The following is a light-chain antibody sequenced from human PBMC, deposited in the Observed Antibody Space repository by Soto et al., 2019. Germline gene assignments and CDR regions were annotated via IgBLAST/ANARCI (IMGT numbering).Light chain of an antibody. V-gene: IGKV3-20*01. CDR2: AAS. CDR1: QSVSSSY. CDR3: QQYRSLRT. J-gene: IGKJ1*01. Sequence: EIVLTQSPGTLSLSPGERATLSCRASQSVSSSYLAGYQQKPGQAPRLLIYAASSRATGIPDRFCGSGSGTDFTLTISRLEPEDFAVYYCQQYRSLRTFGQGTKVEIK.